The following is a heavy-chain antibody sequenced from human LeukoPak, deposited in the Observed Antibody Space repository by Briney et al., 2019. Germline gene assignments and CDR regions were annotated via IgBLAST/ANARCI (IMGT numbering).Heavy chain of an antibody. D-gene: IGHD3-16*02. CDR2: IKSKTDGGTT. CDR1: GFTFSNAW. J-gene: IGHJ4*02. Sequence: GGSLRLSCAASGFTFSNAWMSWVRQASGKGLVWVGRIKSKTDGGTTDYAAPVKGRFTISRDDSKNTLYLQMNSLKTEDTAVYYCRAYYVWGSYRYKFNYFDYWGQGTLVTVSS. CDR3: RAYYVWGSYRYKFNYFDY. V-gene: IGHV3-15*01.